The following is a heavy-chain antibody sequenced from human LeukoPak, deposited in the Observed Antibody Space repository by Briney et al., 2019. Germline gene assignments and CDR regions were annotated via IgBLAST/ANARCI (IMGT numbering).Heavy chain of an antibody. CDR3: ARDRVGATFLDY. CDR2: INPSGGST. Sequence: ASVTVSCKASGYTFTSYYMHWVRQAPGQGLEWMGIINPSGGSTSYAQKFQGRVTMTRDTSTSTVYMELSSLRSEDTAVYYCARDRVGATFLDYWGQGTLVTVSS. CDR1: GYTFTSYY. V-gene: IGHV1-46*01. J-gene: IGHJ4*02. D-gene: IGHD1-26*01.